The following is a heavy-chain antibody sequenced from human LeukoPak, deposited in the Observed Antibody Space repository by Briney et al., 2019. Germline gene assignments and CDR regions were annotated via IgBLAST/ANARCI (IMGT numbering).Heavy chain of an antibody. V-gene: IGHV3-23*01. CDR2: ISGSGGST. D-gene: IGHD5-18*01. CDR1: GFTFSSYA. J-gene: IGHJ4*02. CDR3: TREDGYLFDY. Sequence: GGSLRLSCAASGFTFSSYAMSWVRQAPGKGLEWVSAISGSGGSTYYADSVKGRFIISRDNSKNTLYLQMNSLRSEDTAVYYCTREDGYLFDYWGQGTLVTVSS.